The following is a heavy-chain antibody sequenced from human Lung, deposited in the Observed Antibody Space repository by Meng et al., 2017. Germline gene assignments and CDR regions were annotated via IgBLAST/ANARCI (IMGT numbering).Heavy chain of an antibody. D-gene: IGHD4-11*01. CDR2: INHSGTT. Sequence: WGLARLRPSAALSLACAVSCGVSSDYYWSWIRQPAGKGLEWIGEINHSGTTHYNPSLESRANISVDTSQNNLSLKLSSVTAADSAVYYCARGPTTMAHDFDYWGQGTLVTVSS. CDR1: CGVSSDYY. J-gene: IGHJ4*02. V-gene: IGHV4-34*01. CDR3: ARGPTTMAHDFDY.